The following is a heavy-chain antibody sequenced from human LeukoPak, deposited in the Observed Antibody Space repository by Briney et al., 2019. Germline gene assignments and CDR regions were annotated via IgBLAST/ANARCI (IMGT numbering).Heavy chain of an antibody. J-gene: IGHJ4*02. CDR3: ARERREQLLPPYTRSVTYFDY. D-gene: IGHD2-2*01. CDR2: IYYSGYT. V-gene: IGHV4-59*01. Sequence: SETLSLTCTVSGGSISSYYWSWIRQPPGKGLEYIGYIYYSGYTNYNPSLKSRVTISVDTSKNQFSLTLNSVTAADTAVYYCARERREQLLPPYTRSVTYFDYWGQGTLVTVSS. CDR1: GGSISSYY.